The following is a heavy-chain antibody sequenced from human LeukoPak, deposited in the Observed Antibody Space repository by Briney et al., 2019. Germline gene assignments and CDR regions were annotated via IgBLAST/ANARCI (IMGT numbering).Heavy chain of an antibody. CDR1: GFTLRYYG. CDR2: TDNRGNYI. D-gene: IGHD3-10*01. CDR3: ARGRSITLLRGVAMSDGFDI. Sequence: PGGDLRLYCEGSGFTLRYYGMNRGRPAPGEGLEWVSFTDNRGNYIYYGDSVKGRFTISRDNARNLLFLQMNGLRAEDTAVYYCARGRSITLLRGVAMSDGFDIWGQGAMVAVSS. J-gene: IGHJ3*02. V-gene: IGHV3-21*06.